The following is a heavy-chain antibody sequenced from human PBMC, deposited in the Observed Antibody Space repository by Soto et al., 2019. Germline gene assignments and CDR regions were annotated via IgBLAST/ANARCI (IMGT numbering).Heavy chain of an antibody. J-gene: IGHJ1*01. CDR1: GFTVSSNY. CDR2: IYSDGNT. V-gene: IGHV3-66*01. CDR3: ARDRYYYDSSGYTY. D-gene: IGHD3-22*01. Sequence: GGSLRVSCAASGFTVSSNYMSWVRQAPGKGLEWVSVIYSDGNTYYADSVKGRFTISRDNSKNTLYLQMNSLRAEDTAVYYCARDRYYYDSSGYTYWGQG.